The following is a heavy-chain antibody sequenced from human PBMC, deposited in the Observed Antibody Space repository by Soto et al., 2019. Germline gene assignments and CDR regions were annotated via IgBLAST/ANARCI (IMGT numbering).Heavy chain of an antibody. V-gene: IGHV3-33*01. CDR1: GFTFSSYG. D-gene: IGHD3-22*01. CDR2: IWYDGSNK. CDR3: ARDLPYDSSGYYLDAFDI. Sequence: GGSLRLSCAASGFTFSSYGMHWVRQAPGKGLEWVAVIWYDGSNKYYADSVKGRFTISRDNSKNTLYLQMNSLRAEDTAVYYCARDLPYDSSGYYLDAFDIWGQGTMVTVSS. J-gene: IGHJ3*02.